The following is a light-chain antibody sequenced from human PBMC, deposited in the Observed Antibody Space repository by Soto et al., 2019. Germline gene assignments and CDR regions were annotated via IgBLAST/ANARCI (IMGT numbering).Light chain of an antibody. Sequence: DIQMTQSPSSLSASVGDRVTITCRASQSVSTYLNWCSQKSGGAPKLLIHGVSKLENGTPSRFSGSGLATDFTLTINTLQPEDFAVYFCQQTYMVPYTFGQGTKVEI. CDR3: QQTYMVPYT. V-gene: IGKV1-39*01. J-gene: IGKJ2*01. CDR2: GVS. CDR1: QSVSTY.